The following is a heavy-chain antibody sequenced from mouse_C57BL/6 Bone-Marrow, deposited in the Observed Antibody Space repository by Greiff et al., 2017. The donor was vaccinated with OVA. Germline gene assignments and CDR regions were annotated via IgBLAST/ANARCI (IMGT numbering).Heavy chain of an antibody. Sequence: VQLQQSGPGLVAPSQSLSITCTVSGFSLTSYAISWVRQPPGKGLEWLGVIWTGGGTNYNSALTSRLSISKDNSKSQVFVKMNSLQTDDTARYYCARNWGYYSNSFDYWGQGTTLTVSS. V-gene: IGHV2-9-1*01. CDR3: ARNWGYYSNSFDY. D-gene: IGHD2-5*01. J-gene: IGHJ2*01. CDR1: GFSLTSYA. CDR2: IWTGGGT.